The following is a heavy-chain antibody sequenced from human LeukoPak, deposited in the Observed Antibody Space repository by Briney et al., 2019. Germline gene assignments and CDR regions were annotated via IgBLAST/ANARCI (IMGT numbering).Heavy chain of an antibody. CDR3: ATSSVWGGAFNI. V-gene: IGHV3-74*03. J-gene: IGHJ3*02. D-gene: IGHD3-16*01. CDR2: FDRDGSGT. Sequence: GGSLRLSCAPSVFTCSSYWVYGVPQSTGKGGMCVSRFDRDGSGTTSVASVKGRFTVSRDNAKTTLNLQMSSLRAEDTAVYYCATSSVWGGAFNIWGQGTMVTVSS. CDR1: VFTCSSYW.